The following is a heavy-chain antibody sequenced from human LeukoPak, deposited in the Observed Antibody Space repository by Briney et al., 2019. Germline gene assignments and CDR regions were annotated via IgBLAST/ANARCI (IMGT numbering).Heavy chain of an antibody. Sequence: PGGSLRLSCAASGFTFSSYSMNWVRQAPGKGLEWVSSISSSSSYIYYADSVKGRFTISRDNAKNSLYLQMNSLRAEDTAVYYCARDPGGSYSVGYYFDYWGQGTLVTVSS. CDR1: GFTFSSYS. D-gene: IGHD1-26*01. J-gene: IGHJ4*02. CDR2: ISSSSSYI. V-gene: IGHV3-21*01. CDR3: ARDPGGSYSVGYYFDY.